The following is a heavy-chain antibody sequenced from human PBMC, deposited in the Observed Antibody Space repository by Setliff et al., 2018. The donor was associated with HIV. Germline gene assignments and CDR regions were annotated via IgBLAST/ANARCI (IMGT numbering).Heavy chain of an antibody. V-gene: IGHV4-30-4*01. CDR1: GDFIRGGDFY. CDR3: ARTTRHDGAAYDAFDL. CDR2: VYWSGTT. Sequence: SETLSLTCIVSGDFIRGGDFYWTWIRQSPGKGLEWIGYVYWSGTTHYNPSLNGRVTISVDTSENQFSLKLDSLTAADSAVYYCARTTRHDGAAYDAFDLWGQGTLVTVTS. D-gene: IGHD1-1*01. J-gene: IGHJ3*01.